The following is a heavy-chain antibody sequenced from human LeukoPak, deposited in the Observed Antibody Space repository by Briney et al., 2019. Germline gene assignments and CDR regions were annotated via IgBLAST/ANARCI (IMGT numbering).Heavy chain of an antibody. CDR1: GYTFTGYY. J-gene: IGHJ3*02. V-gene: IGHV1-2*02. Sequence: GASVKVSCKAPGYTFTGYYIHWVRQAPGQGLEWMGWINPNSGGTNYAQKFQGRVTMTRDTSISTAYMELSRLRSDDTVVYYCARVGDVVVPDAIDIWGQGTMVTVSS. D-gene: IGHD2-2*01. CDR2: INPNSGGT. CDR3: ARVGDVVVPDAIDI.